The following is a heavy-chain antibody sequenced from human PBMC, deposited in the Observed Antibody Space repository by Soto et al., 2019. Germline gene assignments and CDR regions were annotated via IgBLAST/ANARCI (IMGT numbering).Heavy chain of an antibody. CDR1: GGSISSGDYY. V-gene: IGHV4-30-4*01. CDR2: IYYSGST. J-gene: IGHJ6*02. Sequence: PSETLSLTCTVSGGSISSGDYYWSWIRQPPGKGLEWIGYIYYSGSTYYNPSLKSRVTISVDTSKNQFSLKLSSVTAADTAVYYCARDLRGYAHYYYYYYGMGVWGQGTTVTVSS. CDR3: ARDLRGYAHYYYYYYGMGV. D-gene: IGHD5-12*01.